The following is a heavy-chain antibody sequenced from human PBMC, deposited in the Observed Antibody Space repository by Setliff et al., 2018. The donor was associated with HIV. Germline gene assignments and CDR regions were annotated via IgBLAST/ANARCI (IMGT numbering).Heavy chain of an antibody. J-gene: IGHJ3*02. Sequence: GGSLRLSCAAPGFTFSSYGMHWVRQAPGKGLEWVAFIRYDGSNKYYADSVKGRFTISRDNSKNTLYLQMNSLRAEDTAVYYCAKEVSRYCSSTSCGTGAFGIWGQGTMVTVSS. CDR3: AKEVSRYCSSTSCGTGAFGI. CDR1: GFTFSSYG. D-gene: IGHD2-2*01. V-gene: IGHV3-30*02. CDR2: IRYDGSNK.